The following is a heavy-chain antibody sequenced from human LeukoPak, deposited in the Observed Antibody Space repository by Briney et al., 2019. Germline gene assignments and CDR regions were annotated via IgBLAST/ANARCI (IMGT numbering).Heavy chain of an antibody. V-gene: IGHV1-24*01. CDR1: GYTLTELS. CDR2: FDPEDGET. D-gene: IGHD4-17*01. CDR3: ATGHGDYRVSDY. J-gene: IGHJ4*02. Sequence: ASVTVSRTVSGYTLTELSMHWVRQAPGKGREWMGGFDPEDGETIYAQKFQGRVTMTEDTSTDTAYMELSSLRSEDTAVYYCATGHGDYRVSDYWGQGTLVTVSS.